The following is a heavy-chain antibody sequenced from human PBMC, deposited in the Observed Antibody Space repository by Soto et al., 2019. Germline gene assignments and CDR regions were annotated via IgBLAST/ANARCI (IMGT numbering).Heavy chain of an antibody. CDR2: IWCDRSNK. J-gene: IGHJ6*02. D-gene: IGHD6-6*01. V-gene: IGHV3-33*01. CDR3: AWSSSDYGMDV. CDR1: GFTFSRSG. Sequence: SLRQSCAASGFTFSRSGMHWVRQAPGEGLEWVVAIWCDRSNKYYAESVKGRFTISRDNSKNTLYLQMNSLRAEDTAVYYCAWSSSDYGMDVWGQGTRVTVSS.